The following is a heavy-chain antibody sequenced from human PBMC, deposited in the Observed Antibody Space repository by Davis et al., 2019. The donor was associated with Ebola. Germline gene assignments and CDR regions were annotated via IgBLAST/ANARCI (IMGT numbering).Heavy chain of an antibody. V-gene: IGHV1-18*01. D-gene: IGHD2-8*01. Sequence: ASVKVSCKASGYTFTSYGISWVRQAPGQGLEWMGWISAYNGNTNYAQKLQGRVTMTTDTSTSTAYMELRSLRSDDTAVYYCARDDGGYCTNGVCYSPWGQGTLVTVSS. J-gene: IGHJ5*02. CDR2: ISAYNGNT. CDR3: ARDDGGYCTNGVCYSP. CDR1: GYTFTSYG.